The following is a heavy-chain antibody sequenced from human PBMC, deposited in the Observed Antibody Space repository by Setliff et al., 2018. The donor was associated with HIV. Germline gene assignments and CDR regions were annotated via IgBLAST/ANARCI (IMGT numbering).Heavy chain of an antibody. V-gene: IGHV4-59*01. J-gene: IGHJ4*02. Sequence: SETLSLTCTVSGSSINDSYWSWIRQPPGKGLEWIGYIHNSGSTNSFSSLKRRVTLSLDTSKSQFSLRLTSVHSADTALYYCAKVGAYCSGGKCSSPYYFDFWGQGILVTVSS. D-gene: IGHD2-15*01. CDR3: AKVGAYCSGGKCSSPYYFDF. CDR2: IHNSGST. CDR1: GSSINDSY.